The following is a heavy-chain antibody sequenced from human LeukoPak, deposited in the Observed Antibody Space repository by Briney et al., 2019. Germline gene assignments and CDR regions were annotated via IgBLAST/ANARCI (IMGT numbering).Heavy chain of an antibody. CDR1: GFTFSSYW. Sequence: GGSLRLSCAASGFTFSSYWMSWVRQAPGKGLEWVANIKQDGSEKYYVDSVKGRFTISRDNAKNSLYLQLNSLRAEDTAVYYCARLKALIAAADINFDYWGQGTLVTVSS. CDR2: IKQDGSEK. D-gene: IGHD6-13*01. CDR3: ARLKALIAAADINFDY. V-gene: IGHV3-7*01. J-gene: IGHJ4*02.